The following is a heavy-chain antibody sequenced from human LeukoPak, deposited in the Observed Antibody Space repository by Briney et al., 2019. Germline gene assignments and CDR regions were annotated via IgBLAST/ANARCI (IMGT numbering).Heavy chain of an antibody. CDR3: ARDQLRYCSGGSCYYY. D-gene: IGHD2-15*01. J-gene: IGHJ4*02. CDR1: GYTFTSYD. V-gene: IGHV1-18*01. CDR2: ISAYNGNT. Sequence: GASVKVSCKASGYTFTSYDINWVRQAPGQGLEWMGWISAYNGNTNYAQKLQGRVTMTTDTSTSTAYMELRSLRSDDTAVYYCARDQLRYCSGGSCYYYWGQGTLVTVSS.